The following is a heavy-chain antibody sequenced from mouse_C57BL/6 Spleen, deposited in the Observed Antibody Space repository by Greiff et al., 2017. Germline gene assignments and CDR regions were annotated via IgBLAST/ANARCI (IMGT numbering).Heavy chain of an antibody. V-gene: IGHV1-42*01. J-gene: IGHJ1*03. CDR2: INPSTGGT. CDR3: ARVGDYDVGYFDV. CDR1: GYSFTGYY. Sequence: EVQVVESGPELVKPGASVKISCKASGYSFTGYYMNWVKQSPEKSLEWIGEINPSTGGTTYNQKFKAKATLTVDKSSSTAYMQLKSLTSEDSAVYYCARVGDYDVGYFDVWGTGTTVTVSS. D-gene: IGHD2-4*01.